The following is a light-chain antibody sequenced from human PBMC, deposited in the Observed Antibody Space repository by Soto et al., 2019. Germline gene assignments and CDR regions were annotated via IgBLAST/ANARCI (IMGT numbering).Light chain of an antibody. J-gene: IGKJ4*01. V-gene: IGKV3-20*01. CDR1: QSTCSSF. CDR3: QQFSSYPLT. CDR2: GAS. Sequence: EIVLTQSPGTLSLSPGERATLSCRASQSTCSSFVAWYQQKPGQAPRLLIYGASSRATGIPSRFSGSGSGKDFPTTISRLEPEDCAVYYCQQFSSYPLTFGGGTKVDIK.